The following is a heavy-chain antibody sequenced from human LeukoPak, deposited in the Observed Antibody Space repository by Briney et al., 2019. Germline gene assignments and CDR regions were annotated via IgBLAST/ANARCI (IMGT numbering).Heavy chain of an antibody. CDR2: ISGSGGST. CDR1: GFTFSSYA. Sequence: GGSLRLSCAASGFTFSSYAMSWVRQAPGKGLEWVSAISGSGGSTYYADSVKGRFTVSRDNSKNTLYLQMNSLRAEDTAVYYCAKETCSSTSCSTDYWGQGTLVTVSS. CDR3: AKETCSSTSCSTDY. J-gene: IGHJ4*02. D-gene: IGHD2-2*01. V-gene: IGHV3-23*01.